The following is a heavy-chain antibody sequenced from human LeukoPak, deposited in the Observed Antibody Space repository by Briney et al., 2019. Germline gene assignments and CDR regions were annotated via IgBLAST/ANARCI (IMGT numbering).Heavy chain of an antibody. D-gene: IGHD3-22*01. J-gene: IGHJ4*02. CDR2: ISAYNGNT. CDR1: GYTFTSYG. Sequence: ASVKVSCKASGYTFTSYGISWVRQDPGQGLEWMGWISAYNGNTNYAQKLQGRVTMTTDTSTSTAYMELRSLRSDDTAVYYCARGLRPYYYDSSGYYPYWGQGTLVTVSS. CDR3: ARGLRPYYYDSSGYYPY. V-gene: IGHV1-18*01.